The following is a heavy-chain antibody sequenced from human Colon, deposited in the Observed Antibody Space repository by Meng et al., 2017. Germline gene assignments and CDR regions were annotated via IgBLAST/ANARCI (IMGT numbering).Heavy chain of an antibody. D-gene: IGHD6-19*01. CDR1: GGSMGGYY. V-gene: IGHV4-4*07. CDR3: AREPAWLGYALDV. J-gene: IGHJ3*01. Sequence: VMRQGSGPGTAHPSEPLSLTCTVSGGSMGGYYWNWIRQPAGKGLEWIGHIYSSGRTNYNPSLKSRVTISVDSSKNQFSLNLTSVTAADTAVYFCAREPAWLGYALDVWGQGTRVTVSS. CDR2: IYSSGRT.